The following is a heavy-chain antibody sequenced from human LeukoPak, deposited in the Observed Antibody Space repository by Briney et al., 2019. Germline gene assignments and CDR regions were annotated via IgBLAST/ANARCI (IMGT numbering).Heavy chain of an antibody. Sequence: QPGGSLRLSCAASGFTFSSYWMSWVRQAPGKGLEWVANIKQDGSEKYYVDSVKGRFTISRDNAKNSLYLQMNSLRAEDTAVYYCARDPTQYYYDSSGSDAFDIWGQGTMVTVSS. CDR2: IKQDGSEK. V-gene: IGHV3-7*01. D-gene: IGHD3-22*01. CDR1: GFTFSSYW. J-gene: IGHJ3*02. CDR3: ARDPTQYYYDSSGSDAFDI.